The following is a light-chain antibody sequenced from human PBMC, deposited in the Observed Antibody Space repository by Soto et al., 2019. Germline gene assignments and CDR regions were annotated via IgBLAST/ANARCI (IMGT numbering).Light chain of an antibody. CDR2: TAS. Sequence: DIQMTQSPSSLSASVEDRVIITCRASQSISNHLNWYQQKPGKAPNLLIHTASTLRSGVPSRFSGSGSGTDFSLTISSLQPEDFASYHCQQSFTIPYTFGQGTNVAIK. CDR3: QQSFTIPYT. V-gene: IGKV1-39*01. J-gene: IGKJ2*01. CDR1: QSISNH.